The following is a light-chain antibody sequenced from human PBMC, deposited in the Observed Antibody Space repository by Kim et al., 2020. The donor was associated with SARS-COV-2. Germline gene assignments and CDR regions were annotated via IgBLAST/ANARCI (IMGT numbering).Light chain of an antibody. J-gene: IGKJ1*01. V-gene: IGKV1-33*01. CDR3: RQYDNLPRS. CDR2: DAS. Sequence: ASVVYRVSIACHSRQLIGNYFYWYLRIPEKSPKLLLYDASNFETGVPSRFCLCGSWTDFSFTISSLQPKDIPTYYCRQYDNLPRSFSQGTKLDIK. CDR1: QLIGNY.